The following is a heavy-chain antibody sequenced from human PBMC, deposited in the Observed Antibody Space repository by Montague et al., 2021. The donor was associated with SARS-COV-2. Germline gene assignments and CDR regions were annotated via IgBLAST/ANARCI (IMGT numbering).Heavy chain of an antibody. Sequence: SETLSLTCTVSGGSINGYYWTWIRQPPGKGLEWIGYIYYTGTTSYNPSLKSRVSISQDKSKRQFSLDLTSVTAADTAMYYCARVLAVGAFDYWGQGSPVTVSS. CDR3: ARVLAVGAFDY. CDR2: IYYTGTT. D-gene: IGHD1-26*01. V-gene: IGHV4-59*01. CDR1: GGSINGYY. J-gene: IGHJ4*02.